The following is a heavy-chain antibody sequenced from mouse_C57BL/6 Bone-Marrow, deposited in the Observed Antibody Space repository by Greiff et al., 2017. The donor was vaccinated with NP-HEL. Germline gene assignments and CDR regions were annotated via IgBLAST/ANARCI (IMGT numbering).Heavy chain of an antibody. Sequence: QVQLQQPGAELVKPGASVKLSCKASGYTFTSYLMHWVKQRPGRGLEWIGRIDPNSGGTKYNEKFKSKATLTVDKPSSTAYMQLNSLTSEDSAFYYCERYNYGSSYFDYWGQGTTLTVSS. D-gene: IGHD1-1*01. V-gene: IGHV1-72*01. J-gene: IGHJ2*01. CDR3: ERYNYGSSYFDY. CDR2: IDPNSGGT. CDR1: GYTFTSYL.